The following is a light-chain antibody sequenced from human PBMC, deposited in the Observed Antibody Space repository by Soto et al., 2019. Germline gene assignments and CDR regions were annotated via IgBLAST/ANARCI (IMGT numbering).Light chain of an antibody. Sequence: EIVLTQSPGTLSLSPGERATLSCRASQSVSSSYLAWYQQKSGQAPRLHIYGASSRTTGIPARFSGSGSGTDFTLTISRLEPEDFAVYYCQQYGSSLYTFGQGTKLEIK. CDR1: QSVSSSY. CDR3: QQYGSSLYT. J-gene: IGKJ2*01. V-gene: IGKV3-20*01. CDR2: GAS.